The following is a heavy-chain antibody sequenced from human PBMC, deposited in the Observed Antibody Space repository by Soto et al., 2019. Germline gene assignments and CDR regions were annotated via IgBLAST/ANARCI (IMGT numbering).Heavy chain of an antibody. CDR3: TTEDWDDTGRQGGY. CDR2: IKSKTDGGTT. Sequence: EVQLVESGGGLVKPGGSLRLSCAASGFTFSNAWMNWVRQAPGKGLEWVGRIKSKTDGGTTEYAAPVKDRVKISRHDSKKTLSLQITSLKTEDSAVYYRTTEDWDDTGRQGGYWGQGTLVTVSS. V-gene: IGHV3-15*07. J-gene: IGHJ4*02. CDR1: GFTFSNAW. D-gene: IGHD5-18*01.